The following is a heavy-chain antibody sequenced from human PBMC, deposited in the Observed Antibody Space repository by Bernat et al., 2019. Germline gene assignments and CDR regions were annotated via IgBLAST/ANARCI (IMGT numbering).Heavy chain of an antibody. CDR1: GFTFSSYA. Sequence: QVQLVESGGGVVQPGRSLRLSCAASGFTFSSYAMHWVRPAPGKGLEWVAVISYDGSNKYYADSVKGRFTISRDNSKNSLYLQMNSLRAEDTAVYYCARMDVAFDYWGQGTLVTVSS. CDR2: ISYDGSNK. J-gene: IGHJ4*02. V-gene: IGHV3-30-3*01. CDR3: ARMDVAFDY. D-gene: IGHD2-15*01.